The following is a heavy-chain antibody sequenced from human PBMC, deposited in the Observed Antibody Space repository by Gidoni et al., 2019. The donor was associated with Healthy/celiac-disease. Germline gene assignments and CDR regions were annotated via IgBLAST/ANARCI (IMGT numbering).Heavy chain of an antibody. Sequence: QVQLVQSGAEVKKTGASVKVSCKASGYTFTSYGISWVRKAPGPGLEWMGWISAYNGHTNYAQKLRGRVTMTTDTSTSTAYMELRILRSDDTAVYYCARDGGAWFGELVGFDPWGQGTLVTVSS. CDR2: ISAYNGHT. CDR3: ARDGGAWFGELVGFDP. D-gene: IGHD3-10*01. V-gene: IGHV1-18*01. CDR1: GYTFTSYG. J-gene: IGHJ5*02.